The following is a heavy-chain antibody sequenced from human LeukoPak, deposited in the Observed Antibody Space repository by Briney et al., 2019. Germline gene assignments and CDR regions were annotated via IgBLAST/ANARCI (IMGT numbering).Heavy chain of an antibody. J-gene: IGHJ6*02. Sequence: SQTLSLTCTVSGGSISSGGYYWSWIRQHPGTGLEWIGYIYYSGSTYYNPSLKSRVTISVDTSKNQFSLKLSSVTAADTAVYYCARGIFMTTVTTGDLHYGMDVWGQGTTVTVSS. V-gene: IGHV4-30-4*08. CDR3: ARGIFMTTVTTGDLHYGMDV. D-gene: IGHD4-11*01. CDR2: IYYSGST. CDR1: GGSISSGGYY.